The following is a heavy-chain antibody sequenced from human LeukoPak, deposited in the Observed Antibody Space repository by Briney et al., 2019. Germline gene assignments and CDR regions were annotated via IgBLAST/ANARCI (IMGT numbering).Heavy chain of an antibody. CDR1: EFTFSNYW. Sequence: PGGSLRLSCAASEFTFSNYWVTWVRQGPGKGLEWVANIDRHGSEKNYLESVKGRFIISRDDAKNSVYLQVSSLRAEDTAVYLCARVRLRKTSNGDVTQYEALDVWGQGTVVIVSS. CDR3: ARVRLRKTSNGDVTQYEALDV. D-gene: IGHD2-8*01. J-gene: IGHJ3*01. CDR2: IDRHGSEK. V-gene: IGHV3-7*01.